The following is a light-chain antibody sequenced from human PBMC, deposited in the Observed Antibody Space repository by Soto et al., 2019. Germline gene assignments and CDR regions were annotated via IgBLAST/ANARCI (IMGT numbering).Light chain of an antibody. V-gene: IGLV2-23*02. CDR3: CSYAGSSGV. CDR2: EVT. J-gene: IGLJ2*01. Sequence: QSALTQPASVSGSPGQSITISCTGTSSAVGSYNLVSWYQHHSGKAPKLMIYEVTRRPSGVSNRFSGSKSGNTASLTISGLQAEDEADYYCCSYAGSSGVFGGGTKLTVL. CDR1: SSAVGSYNL.